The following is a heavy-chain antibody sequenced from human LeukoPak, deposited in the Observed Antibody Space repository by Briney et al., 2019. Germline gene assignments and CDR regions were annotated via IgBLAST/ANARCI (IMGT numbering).Heavy chain of an antibody. CDR1: GGSISSYY. CDR3: ARDRYYYDSSGYIRMDV. D-gene: IGHD3-22*01. V-gene: IGHV4-4*07. Sequence: SETLSLTCTVSGGSISSYYWSWIRQPAGKGLEWIGRIHTTGSTNYDPSLKSRVTMSVDTSKNQFSLKLSSVTAADTAVYYCARDRYYYDSSGYIRMDVWGKGTTVTISS. CDR2: IHTTGST. J-gene: IGHJ6*03.